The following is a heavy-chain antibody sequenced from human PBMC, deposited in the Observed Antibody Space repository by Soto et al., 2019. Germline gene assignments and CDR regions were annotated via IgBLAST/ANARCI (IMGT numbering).Heavy chain of an antibody. J-gene: IGHJ6*02. D-gene: IGHD4-4*01. CDR2: IYSGGST. CDR1: GFTVSSNY. CDR3: ARDQKLTVTTKRSDYYGMDV. Sequence: PGGSLRLSCAASGFTVSSNYMSWVRQAPGKGLEWVSVIYSGGSTYYADSVKGRFTISRDNSKNTLYLQMNSLRAEDTAVYYCARDQKLTVTTKRSDYYGMDVWGQGTTVTVSS. V-gene: IGHV3-53*01.